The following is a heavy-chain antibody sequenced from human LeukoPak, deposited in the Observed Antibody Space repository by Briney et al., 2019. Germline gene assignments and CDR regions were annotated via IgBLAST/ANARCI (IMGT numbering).Heavy chain of an antibody. CDR1: GGSISSSSYY. CDR3: ARGRYWGIVVVPAAISWFDP. Sequence: SETLSLTCTVSGGSISSSSYYWGWIRQPPGKGLEWIGSIYYSGSTYYNPSLKSRVTISVDTSKNQFSLKLSSVTAADTAVYYCARGRYWGIVVVPAAISWFDPWGQGTLVTVSS. D-gene: IGHD2-2*02. J-gene: IGHJ5*02. V-gene: IGHV4-39*01. CDR2: IYYSGST.